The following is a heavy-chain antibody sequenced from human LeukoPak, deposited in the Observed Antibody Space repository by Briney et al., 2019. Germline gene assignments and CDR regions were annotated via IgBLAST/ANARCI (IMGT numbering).Heavy chain of an antibody. CDR3: AVPPAAFDI. Sequence: PGGSLRLSCAASGFTFSSYGMHWVRQAPGKGLEWVAVISYDGSNKYYADSVKGRFTISRDNSKNTLYLQMNSLRAEDTAVYYCAVPPAAFDIWGQGKMVTVSS. CDR2: ISYDGSNK. J-gene: IGHJ3*02. V-gene: IGHV3-30*03. D-gene: IGHD2-2*01. CDR1: GFTFSSYG.